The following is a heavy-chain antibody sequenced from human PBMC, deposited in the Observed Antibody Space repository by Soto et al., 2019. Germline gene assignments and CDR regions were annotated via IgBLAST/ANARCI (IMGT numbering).Heavy chain of an antibody. J-gene: IGHJ6*02. V-gene: IGHV1-8*01. D-gene: IGHD3-3*01. CDR1: GYTFTSYD. Sequence: WASVKVSCKASGYTFTSYDINWVRQATGQGLEWMRWMNPNSGNTGYAQKFQGRVTMTRNTSISTAYMELSSLRSEDTAVYYCARLASRYDFWSGYYNRQYYYYGMDVWGQGTTVTVSS. CDR2: MNPNSGNT. CDR3: ARLASRYDFWSGYYNRQYYYYGMDV.